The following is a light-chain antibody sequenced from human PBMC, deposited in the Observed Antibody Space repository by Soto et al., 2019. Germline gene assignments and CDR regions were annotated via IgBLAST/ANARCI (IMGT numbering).Light chain of an antibody. CDR1: QSVSSTY. CDR3: QQYGRPLMYT. Sequence: DIVLTQSPGTLSLSPGERATLSCRASQSVSSTYLAWYQQKPGQAPRLLIYATSSRATGIPDRFSGSVSGTDFTLTITRLEPEDFAVYYCQQYGRPLMYTFGQGTKLEIK. V-gene: IGKV3-20*01. J-gene: IGKJ2*01. CDR2: ATS.